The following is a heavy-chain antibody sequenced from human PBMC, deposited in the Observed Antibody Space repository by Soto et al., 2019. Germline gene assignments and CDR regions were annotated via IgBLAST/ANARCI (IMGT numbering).Heavy chain of an antibody. Sequence: GGSLRLSCAASGFTFSSYTMHWVRQAPGKGLEYVSAISPDGGSTYYANSVEGTFTISRDNSKNTLFLQMGSLRPEDMAVYYCAREWTYGSGSYYSYDYWGQGTLVTVSS. D-gene: IGHD3-10*01. CDR2: ISPDGGST. CDR1: GFTFSSYT. V-gene: IGHV3-64*01. J-gene: IGHJ4*02. CDR3: AREWTYGSGSYYSYDY.